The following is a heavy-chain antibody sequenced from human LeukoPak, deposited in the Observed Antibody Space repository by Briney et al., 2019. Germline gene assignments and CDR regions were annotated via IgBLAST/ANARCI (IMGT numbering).Heavy chain of an antibody. Sequence: SVKVSCKASGYTFTSYDINWVRQATGQGLEWMGWMNPNSGNTAYAQKFQGRVTMTRNTSIRTAYMELSSLRSEDTAVYYCVSFLEGSCSSTSCRSDYWGQGTLVTVSS. J-gene: IGHJ4*02. V-gene: IGHV1-8*01. CDR2: MNPNSGNT. CDR3: VSFLEGSCSSTSCRSDY. CDR1: GYTFTSYD. D-gene: IGHD2-2*01.